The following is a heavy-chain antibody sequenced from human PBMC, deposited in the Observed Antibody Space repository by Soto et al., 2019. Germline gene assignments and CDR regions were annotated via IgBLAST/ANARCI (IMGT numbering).Heavy chain of an antibody. D-gene: IGHD2-15*01. J-gene: IGHJ4*02. Sequence: EVQLVESGGGLVQPGGSLRLSCAASGITFSNYDMHWVRQVTGKGLEWVSTIGTAGDTYYPGSVKGRFTISRENAKNSLYLQMNSLRAEDTAVYYCARGRLISLYYFDYWGQGTLVTVSS. CDR3: ARGRLISLYYFDY. V-gene: IGHV3-13*01. CDR1: GITFSNYD. CDR2: IGTAGDT.